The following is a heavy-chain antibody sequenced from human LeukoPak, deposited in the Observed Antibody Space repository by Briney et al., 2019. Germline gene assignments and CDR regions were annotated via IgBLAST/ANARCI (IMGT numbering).Heavy chain of an antibody. V-gene: IGHV1-8*01. CDR1: GYTFTSYD. J-gene: IGHJ6*03. Sequence: ASVKVSCKASGYTFTSYDINWVRQAPGQGLEWMGWMNPNSGNTGYAQKFQGRVTMTRNTSISTAYMELSSLRSEDTAVYYCARGRMWGYYYYYYMDVWGKGTTVTVSS. CDR3: ARGRMWGYYYYYYMDV. D-gene: IGHD3-16*01. CDR2: MNPNSGNT.